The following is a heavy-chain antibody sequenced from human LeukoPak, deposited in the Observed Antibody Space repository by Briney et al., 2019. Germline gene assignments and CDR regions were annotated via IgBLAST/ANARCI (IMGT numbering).Heavy chain of an antibody. V-gene: IGHV3-23*01. Sequence: GGSLRLSCAASGFAFSNYAMSWVRQAPGKGLEWVSSIGGGDGRTYYAESVQGRFTISGDNSKKMLYLQMNSLRVEDTAVYFCADPPNADYWGQGTLVTVSS. J-gene: IGHJ4*02. CDR3: ADPPNADY. CDR2: IGGGDGRT. CDR1: GFAFSNYA. D-gene: IGHD4/OR15-4a*01.